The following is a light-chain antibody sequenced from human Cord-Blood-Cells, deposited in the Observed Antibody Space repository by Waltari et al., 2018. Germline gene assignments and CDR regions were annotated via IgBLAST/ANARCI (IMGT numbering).Light chain of an antibody. V-gene: IGLV2-11*01. CDR1: SSDVGGYNY. Sequence: SALTQLRSASGSPGQSVTLPCTGTSSDVGGYNYVSWYQQHPGKPPKLMIYDVSKRPSGVPDRFSGSKSGNTASLTISGLQAEDEADYYCCSYAGSYTYVFGTGTKVTVL. J-gene: IGLJ1*01. CDR2: DVS. CDR3: CSYAGSYTYV.